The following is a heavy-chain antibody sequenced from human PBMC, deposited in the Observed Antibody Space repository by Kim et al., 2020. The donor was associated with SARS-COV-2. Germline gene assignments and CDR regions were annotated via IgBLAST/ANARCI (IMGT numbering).Heavy chain of an antibody. J-gene: IGHJ6*02. CDR2: IFASDGNS. Sequence: GGSLRLPCAASGFSFNNYNTDWVRQAPGKGLEWVSTIFASDGNSYYADSVRGRFTISRDNSNSMVYLQMNALRADDTAVYHCVRQGLDVWGQGTTVSVSS. V-gene: IGHV3-23*01. CDR1: GFSFNNYN. CDR3: VRQGLDV.